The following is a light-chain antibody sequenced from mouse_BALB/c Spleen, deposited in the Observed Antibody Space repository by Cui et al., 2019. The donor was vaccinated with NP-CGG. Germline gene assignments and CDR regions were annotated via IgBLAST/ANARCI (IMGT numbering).Light chain of an antibody. J-gene: IGLJ1*01. Sequence: QAVVTQESALTTYTGDTVTLTCRSSTGAVTTSNDANWVQEKPDHLFTGLIGGTNNRAPGVPARFSGSLIGDKAALTITGAQTEDEAIYFCALWYSNHWVFGGGTKLTVL. CDR2: GTN. V-gene: IGLV1*01. CDR3: ALWYSNHWV. CDR1: TGAVTTSND.